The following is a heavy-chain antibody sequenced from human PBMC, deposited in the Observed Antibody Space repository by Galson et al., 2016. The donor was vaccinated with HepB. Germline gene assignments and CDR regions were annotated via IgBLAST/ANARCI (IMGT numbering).Heavy chain of an antibody. V-gene: IGHV4-4*08. D-gene: IGHD4-23*01. J-gene: IGHJ4*02. CDR3: ARVVYAGYSILGYYFDS. Sequence: LSLTCTVSGGSISGYYWRWIRQPPGKGLEWIAYIYSSVSTNYNTSLKSRVTISIDASKNQFSLKLNSVTAADTAVYFCARVVYAGYSILGYYFDSWGQGTLVTVSS. CDR1: GGSISGYY. CDR2: IYSSVST.